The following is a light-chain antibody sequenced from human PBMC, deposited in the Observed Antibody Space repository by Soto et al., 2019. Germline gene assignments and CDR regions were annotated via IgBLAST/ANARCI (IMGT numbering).Light chain of an antibody. J-gene: IGLJ1*01. V-gene: IGLV2-11*01. CDR1: SSDVGAYNY. CDR2: DVS. Sequence: TKARSVTGFDRRSVTISCTGTSSDVGAYNYVSWYQQHPAKAPNLMIYDVSKRPSGVPDRFSGSKSGNTASLTISGLQAEDEADYYCCSYTNSAYVFGTGTKVTV. CDR3: CSYTNSAYV.